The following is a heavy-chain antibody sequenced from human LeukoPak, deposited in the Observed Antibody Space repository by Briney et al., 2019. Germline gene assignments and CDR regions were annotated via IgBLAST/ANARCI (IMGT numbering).Heavy chain of an antibody. D-gene: IGHD3-3*01. CDR1: GFTFSSYA. CDR2: ISGSGGST. J-gene: IGHJ4*02. CDR3: ARDLGVWSGYYTHFDY. Sequence: GGSLRLSCAASGFTFSSYAMSWVRQAPGKGLEWVSAISGSGGSTYYADSVKGRFTISRDNSKNTLYLQMNSLRAEDTAVYYCARDLGVWSGYYTHFDYWGQGTLVTVSS. V-gene: IGHV3-23*01.